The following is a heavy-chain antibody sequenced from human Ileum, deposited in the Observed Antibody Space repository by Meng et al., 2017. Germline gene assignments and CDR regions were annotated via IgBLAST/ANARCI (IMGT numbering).Heavy chain of an antibody. Sequence: VTLRGSAPGLVKPSGTPYLPWTFSGDSISTYNGWTWVPQSPEKGLEWIGEIYHSGRTNYNPSLTSRVTMSVDKSKKQISLNLSSVTAADTAVYYCATSGDNSGFYLGYWGPGILVTVSS. CDR1: GDSISTYNG. CDR2: IYHSGRT. CDR3: ATSGDNSGFYLGY. D-gene: IGHD3-22*01. V-gene: IGHV4-4*02. J-gene: IGHJ4*02.